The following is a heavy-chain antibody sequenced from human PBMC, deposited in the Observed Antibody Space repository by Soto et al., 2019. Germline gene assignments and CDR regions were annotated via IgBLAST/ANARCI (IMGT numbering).Heavy chain of an antibody. CDR3: AKVGESADSSALGWPILDP. V-gene: IGHV3-23*01. D-gene: IGHD3-22*01. Sequence: GGALRLSCAASGFTFSGYAMSWVRQAPGKGLEWVAAISGSGGSTYYADSVKGGFTISRDNSKNTLYLQINSLRAEATAVYYCAKVGESADSSALGWPILDPSGPGTLPPVSS. CDR1: GFTFSGYA. J-gene: IGHJ5*02. CDR2: ISGSGGST.